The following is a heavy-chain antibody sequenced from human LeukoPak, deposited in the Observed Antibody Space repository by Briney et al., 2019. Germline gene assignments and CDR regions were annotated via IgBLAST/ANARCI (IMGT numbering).Heavy chain of an antibody. CDR1: GASITSSHW. CDR2: VHDSGTT. Sequence: SGTLSLTCAVSGASITSSHWWSWARQPPGKGLEWIGEVHDSGTTNYKPSLKSRVTMSLDKSNNQISLKLTSVTAADTAVYYCAPYFYGDYATHYFDFWGQGTLVTVSS. V-gene: IGHV4-4*02. CDR3: APYFYGDYATHYFDF. J-gene: IGHJ4*02. D-gene: IGHD4-17*01.